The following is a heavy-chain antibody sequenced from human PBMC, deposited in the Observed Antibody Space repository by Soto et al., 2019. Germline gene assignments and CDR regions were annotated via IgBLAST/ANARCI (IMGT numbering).Heavy chain of an antibody. CDR2: IYYSGST. CDR3: ARDSGSYYGFDY. D-gene: IGHD1-26*01. J-gene: IGHJ4*02. Sequence: SETLSLTCTVSGGSISSGDYYWSWIRQPPGKGLEWIGYIYYSGSTYYNPSLKSRVTISVDTSKNQFSLKLSSVTAADTAVYYCARDSGSYYGFDYWGQGTLVTVSS. V-gene: IGHV4-30-4*01. CDR1: GGSISSGDYY.